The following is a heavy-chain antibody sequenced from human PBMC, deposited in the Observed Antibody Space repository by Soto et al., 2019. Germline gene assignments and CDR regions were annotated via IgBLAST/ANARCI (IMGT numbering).Heavy chain of an antibody. J-gene: IGHJ6*02. CDR2: IYYSGST. CDR3: ARDRQYYYDSSGYYHTGYGMDV. CDR1: GGSVSSGSYY. Sequence: SETMSLTCTVSGGSVSSGSYYWSWIRQPPGKGLEWIGYIYYSGSTNYNPSLKSRVTISVDTSKNQFSLKLSSVTAADTAVYYCARDRQYYYDSSGYYHTGYGMDVWGQGTTVTVSS. D-gene: IGHD3-22*01. V-gene: IGHV4-61*01.